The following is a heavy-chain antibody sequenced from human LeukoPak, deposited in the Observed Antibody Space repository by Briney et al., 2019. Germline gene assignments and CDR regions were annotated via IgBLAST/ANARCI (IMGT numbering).Heavy chain of an antibody. J-gene: IGHJ4*02. CDR1: GFIFSSYG. V-gene: IGHV3-30*18. CDR2: ISSDGSNK. Sequence: GRSLRLSCSASGFIFSSYGMHWVRQAPGKGLEWVAAISSDGSNKYYADSVKGRLTISRDNSKNTLYLEMNSLRAEGTAVYFCAKDGVFRQWLGGWQDYWGQGTLVTVSS. CDR3: AKDGVFRQWLGGWQDY. D-gene: IGHD6-19*01.